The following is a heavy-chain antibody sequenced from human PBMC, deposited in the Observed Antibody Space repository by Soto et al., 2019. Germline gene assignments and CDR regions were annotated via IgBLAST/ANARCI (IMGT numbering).Heavy chain of an antibody. CDR3: ARVVAVAGTRGYYYYYGMDV. CDR1: GDSVSSNSAA. J-gene: IGHJ6*02. V-gene: IGHV6-1*01. CDR2: TYYRSKWYN. Sequence: SQTLSLTCAISGDSVSSNSAAWNWIRQSPSRGLEWLGRTYYRSKWYNDYAVSVKSRITINPDTSKNQFSLQLNSVTPEDTAVYYCARVVAVAGTRGYYYYYGMDVWGQGTTVTVSS. D-gene: IGHD6-19*01.